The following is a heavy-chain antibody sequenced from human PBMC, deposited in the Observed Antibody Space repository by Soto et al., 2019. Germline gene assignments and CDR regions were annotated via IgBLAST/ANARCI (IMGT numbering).Heavy chain of an antibody. CDR1: GYTFTSYD. J-gene: IGHJ5*02. CDR3: ARGGGITIFGVVTHNWFDP. Sequence: ASVKVSCKASGYTFTSYDINWVRQATGQGLEWMGWMNPNSGNTGYAQKFQGRVTMTRNTSISTAYMELSSLRSEDTAVYYCARGGGITIFGVVTHNWFDPWGQGTLVTVSS. D-gene: IGHD3-3*01. V-gene: IGHV1-8*01. CDR2: MNPNSGNT.